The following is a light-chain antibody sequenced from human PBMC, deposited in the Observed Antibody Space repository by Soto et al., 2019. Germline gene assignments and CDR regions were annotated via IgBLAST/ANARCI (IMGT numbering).Light chain of an antibody. CDR2: GAS. CDR3: QQYGSSPPYT. Sequence: EIVLTQSPGTLSLSPGERATLSCRVSQSVSSSYLAWYQQKPGQAPRLLIYGASSRATGIPDRFSGSGSGTDFTTTISRLEPEDFAVYYCQQYGSSPPYTFGQGTELEIK. V-gene: IGKV3-20*01. CDR1: QSVSSSY. J-gene: IGKJ2*01.